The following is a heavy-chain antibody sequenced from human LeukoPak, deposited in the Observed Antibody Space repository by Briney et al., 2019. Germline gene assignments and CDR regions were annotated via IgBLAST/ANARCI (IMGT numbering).Heavy chain of an antibody. V-gene: IGHV5-51*01. D-gene: IGHD3-10*01. Sequence: GESLKISCKGSGYSFTSYWIGWVRQMPGKGLEWMGIIYPGDSDTRYSPSFQGQVTISADKSISTAYLQWSSLKASDTAMYYCARHGSGSPRYYGMDVWGKGTTVTVPS. CDR1: GYSFTSYW. CDR3: ARHGSGSPRYYGMDV. CDR2: IYPGDSDT. J-gene: IGHJ6*04.